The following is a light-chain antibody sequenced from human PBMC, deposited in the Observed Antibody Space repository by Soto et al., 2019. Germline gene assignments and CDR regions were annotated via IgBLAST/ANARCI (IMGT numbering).Light chain of an antibody. CDR3: QQSDRTPRS. CDR2: AAS. CDR1: QRISTS. Sequence: DIQMTQSPSSLSASVGDRVTITCRASQRISTSLNWYQQKPGKAPNLLIYAASSVQSGGSSRFSGRGAGTEFTRTISSLQPEEFAAYHWQQSDRTPRSFGQGTKLEI. V-gene: IGKV1-39*01. J-gene: IGKJ2*01.